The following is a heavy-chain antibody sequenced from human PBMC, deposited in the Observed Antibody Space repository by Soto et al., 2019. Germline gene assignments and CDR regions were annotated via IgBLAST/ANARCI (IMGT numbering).Heavy chain of an antibody. CDR3: ARDMVGNARLLTCGMDV. J-gene: IGHJ6*02. CDR1: GGTFSSYA. Sequence: QVQLVQSGAEVKKPGSSVKVSCKASGGTFSSYAISWVRQAPGQGLEWMGRIIPIFGTANYAQQFQGRVTITADEPRSRANMELSSLRSEDTAVYYCARDMVGNARLLTCGMDVWGQGTTVTVSS. D-gene: IGHD2-15*01. V-gene: IGHV1-69*01. CDR2: IIPIFGTA.